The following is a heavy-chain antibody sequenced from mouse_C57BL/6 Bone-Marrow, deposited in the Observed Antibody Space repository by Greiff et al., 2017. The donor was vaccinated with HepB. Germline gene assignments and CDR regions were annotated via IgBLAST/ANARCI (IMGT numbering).Heavy chain of an antibody. Sequence: VHVKQSGAELVRPGASVKLSCTASGFNIKDDYMHWVKQRPEQGLEWIGWIDPENGDTEYASKFQGKATITADTSSNTAYLQLSSLTSEDTAVYYCTAQVLAYWGQGTLVTVSA. CDR3: TAQVLAY. CDR2: IDPENGDT. CDR1: GFNIKDDY. V-gene: IGHV14-4*01. J-gene: IGHJ3*01. D-gene: IGHD3-2*02.